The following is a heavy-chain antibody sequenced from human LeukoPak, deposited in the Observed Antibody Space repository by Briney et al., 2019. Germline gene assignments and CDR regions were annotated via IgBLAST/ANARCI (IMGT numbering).Heavy chain of an antibody. CDR2: ISWNSNDI. CDR3: AKGGNYFYYMEV. Sequence: PGRSLRLSCAASGFTFDDYVMHWVRQAPGKGLEWASGISWNSNDIAYGDSVKGRFTISRDNAKNSLYLQMNSLRAEDTALYYCAKGGNYFYYMEVWGKGTTVTVSS. CDR1: GFTFDDYV. V-gene: IGHV3-9*01. J-gene: IGHJ6*03. D-gene: IGHD6-25*01.